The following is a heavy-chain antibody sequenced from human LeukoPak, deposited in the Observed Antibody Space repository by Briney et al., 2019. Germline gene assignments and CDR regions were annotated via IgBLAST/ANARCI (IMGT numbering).Heavy chain of an antibody. D-gene: IGHD6-19*01. Sequence: SETLSLTCTVSGGSISSCYWGWIRQPPGKGLEWIGSIYYSGSTYYNPSLKSRVTISVDTSKNQFSLKLSSVTAADTAVYYCAAHSSGWYGWFDPWGQGTLVTVSS. CDR2: IYYSGST. J-gene: IGHJ5*02. CDR1: GGSISSCY. V-gene: IGHV4-39*01. CDR3: AAHSSGWYGWFDP.